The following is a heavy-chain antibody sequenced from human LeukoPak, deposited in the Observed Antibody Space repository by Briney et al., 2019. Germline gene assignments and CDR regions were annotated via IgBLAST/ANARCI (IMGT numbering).Heavy chain of an antibody. V-gene: IGHV4-59*01. J-gene: IGHJ4*02. CDR2: IYYSGST. D-gene: IGHD6-13*01. CDR1: GGSISNYD. Sequence: SESLSLTCTVSGGSISNYDWSWIRQPPGKGLEWIGCIYYSGSTNYNPSLKSRVTISVDTSKNQFSLKLNSVTAADTAVYYCARTGGLYSSSWYADYWGQGTLVTVSS. CDR3: ARTGGLYSSSWYADY.